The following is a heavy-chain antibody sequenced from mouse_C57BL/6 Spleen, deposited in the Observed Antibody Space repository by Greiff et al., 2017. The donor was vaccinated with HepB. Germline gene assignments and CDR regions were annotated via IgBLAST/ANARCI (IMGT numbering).Heavy chain of an antibody. CDR2: ISSGGSYT. CDR3: ARQTTVVAGGYAMDY. Sequence: EVQVAESGGDLVKPGGSLKLSCAASGFTFSSYGMSWVRQTPDKRLEWVATISSGGSYTYYPDSVKGRFTISRDNAKNTLYLQMSSLKSEDTAMYYCARQTTVVAGGYAMDYWGQGTSVTVSS. V-gene: IGHV5-6*01. CDR1: GFTFSSYG. J-gene: IGHJ4*01. D-gene: IGHD1-1*01.